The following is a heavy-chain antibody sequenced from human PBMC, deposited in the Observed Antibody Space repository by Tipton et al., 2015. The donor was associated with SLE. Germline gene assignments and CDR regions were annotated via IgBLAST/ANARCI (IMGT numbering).Heavy chain of an antibody. CDR2: ISSSSSYI. CDR3: ARVGVGATTGYYYYYMDV. D-gene: IGHD1-26*01. V-gene: IGHV3-21*03. J-gene: IGHJ6*03. CDR1: GFTFSSYS. Sequence: SLRLSCAASGFTFSSYSMNWVRQAPGKGLEWVSSISSSSSYIYYADSVKGRFTISRDNAKNSLYLQMNSLRAEDTAVYYCARVGVGATTGYYYYYMDVWGKGTTVTVSS.